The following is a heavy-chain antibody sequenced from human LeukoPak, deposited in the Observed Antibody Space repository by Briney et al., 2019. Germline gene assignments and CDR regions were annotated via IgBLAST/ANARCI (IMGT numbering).Heavy chain of an antibody. Sequence: SETLSLTCTVSGGSISSYYWSWIRQPPGKGLEWIGYIYYSGSTNYNPSLKSRVTISVDTSMNQFSLKLSSVTAADKAVYYCARVLSSGWSGPLFDYWGQGTLVTVSS. D-gene: IGHD6-19*01. J-gene: IGHJ4*02. CDR2: IYYSGST. CDR1: GGSISSYY. V-gene: IGHV4-59*01. CDR3: ARVLSSGWSGPLFDY.